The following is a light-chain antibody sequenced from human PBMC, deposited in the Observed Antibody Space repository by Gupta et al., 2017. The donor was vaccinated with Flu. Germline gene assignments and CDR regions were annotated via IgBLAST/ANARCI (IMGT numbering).Light chain of an antibody. J-gene: IGKJ5*01. CDR1: QSISTY. Sequence: SLSASVGDRVTSTCRASQSISTYLNWYQQKPGKAPKVLIYDASTLQSGVPSRFSGSGSETDFTLTINSPQNEDFDNYYCQQSSNTITFGXGTRLEIK. CDR2: DAS. CDR3: QQSSNTIT. V-gene: IGKV1-39*01.